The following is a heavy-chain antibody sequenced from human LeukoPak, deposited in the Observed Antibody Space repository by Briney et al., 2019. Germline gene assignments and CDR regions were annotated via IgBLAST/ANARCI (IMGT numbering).Heavy chain of an antibody. CDR1: GFTFSNHG. D-gene: IGHD3-10*01. V-gene: IGHV3-23*01. CDR3: AKDDAWLRFGE. CDR2: ISPSGDIT. J-gene: IGHJ4*02. Sequence: GGSLRLSCTASGFTFSNHGMNWVRQAPGKGLEWVSGISPSGDITYYADSVKGRFTISRDNSKNTLYLEVISLTAEDTAVYYCAKDDAWLRFGEWSQGTPVTVSS.